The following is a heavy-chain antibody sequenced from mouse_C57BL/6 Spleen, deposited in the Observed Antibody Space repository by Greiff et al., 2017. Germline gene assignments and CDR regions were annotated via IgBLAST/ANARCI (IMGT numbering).Heavy chain of an antibody. D-gene: IGHD1-1*02. CDR3: ARHDWCFDY. CDR1: GFTFSSYT. CDR2: ISGGGGNT. V-gene: IGHV5-9*01. Sequence: DVKLVESGGGLVKPGGSLKLSCAASGFTFSSYTMSWVRQTPEKRLEWVATISGGGGNTYYPDSVKGRFTISRDNAKNTLYLQMSSLRSEDTALYYCARHDWCFDYWGQGTTLTVSS. J-gene: IGHJ2*01.